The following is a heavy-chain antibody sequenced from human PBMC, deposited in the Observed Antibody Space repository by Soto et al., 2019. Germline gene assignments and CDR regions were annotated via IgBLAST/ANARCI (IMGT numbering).Heavy chain of an antibody. CDR3: ARPATIFGYFDY. V-gene: IGHV1-46*01. CDR2: IDPSGGST. Sequence: ASVKVSCKASGYTFTSYYMHWVRQAPGQGLEWMGIIDPSGGSTSYAQKFQGRVTMTRDTSTSTVYMELSSLRSEDTAVYYCARPATIFGYFDYWGQGTLVTVSS. J-gene: IGHJ4*02. D-gene: IGHD3-3*01. CDR1: GYTFTSYY.